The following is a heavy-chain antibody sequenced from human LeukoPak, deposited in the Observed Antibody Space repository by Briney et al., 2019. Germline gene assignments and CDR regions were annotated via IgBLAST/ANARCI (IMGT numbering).Heavy chain of an antibody. CDR2: ISGSGGST. CDR1: GFTFSSYA. CDR3: AKGAGGEPSDYMDV. J-gene: IGHJ6*03. V-gene: IGHV3-23*01. D-gene: IGHD3-10*01. Sequence: GGSLRLSCAASGFTFSSYAMSWVRQAPGKGLEWVSAISGSGGSTYYAGSVKGRFTISRDNSKNTLYLQMNSLRAEDTAVYHCAKGAGGEPSDYMDVWGKGTTVTVSS.